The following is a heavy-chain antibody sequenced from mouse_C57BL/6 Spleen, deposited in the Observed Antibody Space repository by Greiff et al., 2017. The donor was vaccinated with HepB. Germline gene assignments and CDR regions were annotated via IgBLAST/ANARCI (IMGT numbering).Heavy chain of an antibody. CDR2: IYPGSGST. CDR1: GYTFTSYW. V-gene: IGHV1-55*01. J-gene: IGHJ2*01. D-gene: IGHD1-1*01. CDR3: ARRITTVVATRYYFDY. Sequence: VQLQQSGAELVKPGASVKMSCKASGYTFTSYWITWVKQRPGQGLEWIGDIYPGSGSTNYNEKFKSKATLTVDTSSSTAYMQLSSLTSEDSAVYYCARRITTVVATRYYFDYWGQGTTLTVSS.